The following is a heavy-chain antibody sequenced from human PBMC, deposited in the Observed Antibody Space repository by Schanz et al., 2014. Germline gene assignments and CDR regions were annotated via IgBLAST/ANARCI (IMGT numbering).Heavy chain of an antibody. D-gene: IGHD2-2*01. CDR2: ISSSGTSI. J-gene: IGHJ3*01. CDR1: GFTFTTYA. Sequence: EVQLLESGGGFVQPGGSLRLSCAASGFTFTTYAMNWVRQTPGKGLEWVSFISSSGTSIYYADSVKGRFTISRDNAKNSLYLQMNSLRVDDTAVYYCASSRTRYCSSTSCVPGAFDFWGQGTLVTVSS. V-gene: IGHV3-48*04. CDR3: ASSRTRYCSSTSCVPGAFDF.